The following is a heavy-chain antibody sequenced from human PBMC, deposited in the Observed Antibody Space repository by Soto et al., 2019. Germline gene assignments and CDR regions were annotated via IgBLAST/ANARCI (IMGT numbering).Heavy chain of an antibody. V-gene: IGHV4-4*07. CDR2: IYTSGST. CDR3: ARTVVVAATPSDYYYYGMDV. J-gene: IGHJ6*02. CDR1: GGSISSYY. D-gene: IGHD2-15*01. Sequence: SETLSLTCTVSGGSISSYYWSWIRQPAGKGLEWIGRIYTSGSTNYNPSLKSRVTMSVDTSKNQFSLKLSSVTAADTAVYYCARTVVVAATPSDYYYYGMDVWGQGTTVTVSS.